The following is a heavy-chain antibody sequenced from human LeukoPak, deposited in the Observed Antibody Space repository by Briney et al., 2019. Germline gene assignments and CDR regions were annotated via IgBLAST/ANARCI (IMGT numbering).Heavy chain of an antibody. V-gene: IGHV3-7*01. D-gene: IGHD3-10*01. J-gene: IGHJ4*02. CDR1: GFTFSSYW. CDR3: ARDRNTFGVDY. Sequence: PGGSLRLSCAASGFTFSSYWMNWVRHAPPKGLERVANIKQNGSEKYYVNSGKGRFTISRDNAKNSLYLQMNSLRAEDTAVYYCARDRNTFGVDYWGQGTLVTVSS. CDR2: IKQNGSEK.